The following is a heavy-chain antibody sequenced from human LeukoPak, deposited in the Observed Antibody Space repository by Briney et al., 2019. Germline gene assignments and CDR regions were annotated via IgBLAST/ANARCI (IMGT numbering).Heavy chain of an antibody. CDR2: ISGGSRTI. CDR1: GFTFSDYY. CDR3: ARAGQSDY. V-gene: IGHV3-11*01. J-gene: IGHJ4*02. Sequence: GGSLRLSCAASGFTFSDYYMNWIRQAPGKGLEWVSSISGGSRTINYADSVRGRFTTSRDNAKNSLYLQVNSLRAEDTAVYYCARAGQSDYWGQGTLVTVSS.